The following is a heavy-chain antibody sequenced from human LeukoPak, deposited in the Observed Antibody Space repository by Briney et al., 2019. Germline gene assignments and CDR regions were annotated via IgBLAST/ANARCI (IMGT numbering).Heavy chain of an antibody. CDR1: GFSLSTSGVG. D-gene: IGHD3-3*01. Sequence: SGPTLVKPTQTLTLTCTFSGFSLSTSGVGVGWTRQPPGKALEWLALIYWNDDKRYSPSLKSRLTITKDTSKNQVVLTMPNMDPVDTATYYCAHSTYYDFWSGYSNTDYWGQGTLVTVSS. CDR2: IYWNDDK. V-gene: IGHV2-5*01. J-gene: IGHJ4*02. CDR3: AHSTYYDFWSGYSNTDY.